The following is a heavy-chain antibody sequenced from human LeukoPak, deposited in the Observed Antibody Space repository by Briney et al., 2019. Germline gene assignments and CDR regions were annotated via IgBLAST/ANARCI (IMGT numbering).Heavy chain of an antibody. CDR3: ARARRGGSGYYWEFDY. D-gene: IGHD3-22*01. V-gene: IGHV1-18*01. CDR1: GYTFTSYG. CDR2: ISAYNGDT. J-gene: IGHJ4*02. Sequence: ASVKVSCKASGYTFTSYGISWVRQAPGQGLEWMGWISAYNGDTNYAQKLQGRVTMTTDTSTSTAYMELRSLRSDDTAVYYCARARRGGSGYYWEFDYWGQGTLVTVSS.